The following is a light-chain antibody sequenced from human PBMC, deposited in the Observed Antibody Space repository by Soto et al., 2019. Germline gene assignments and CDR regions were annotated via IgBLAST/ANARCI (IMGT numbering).Light chain of an antibody. CDR1: QSISSY. V-gene: IGKV1-39*01. CDR2: AAA. J-gene: IGKJ4*01. CDR3: QQSYSTPLT. Sequence: DIQMTPSLSSLSASVGDRVTITYRASQSISSYLNWYQQKPGKAPKLLIYAAASLQSGVPSRFSGSESGTDFTLTISSLQPEDFATYYCQQSYSTPLTFGGGTKVDI.